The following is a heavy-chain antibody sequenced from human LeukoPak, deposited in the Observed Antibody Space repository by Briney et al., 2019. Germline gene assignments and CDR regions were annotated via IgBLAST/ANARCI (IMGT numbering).Heavy chain of an antibody. CDR1: GFTFSNYW. J-gene: IGHJ3*02. D-gene: IGHD6-6*01. Sequence: GGSLRLSCAASGFTFSNYWMGWVRQAPGKRLEWVANMNIDGSEKYYADSVKGRFSISRDNAKNSLYLQMNSLRAEDTAVYYCAREYSSSAFDIWGQGTMVTVSS. V-gene: IGHV3-7*01. CDR2: MNIDGSEK. CDR3: AREYSSSAFDI.